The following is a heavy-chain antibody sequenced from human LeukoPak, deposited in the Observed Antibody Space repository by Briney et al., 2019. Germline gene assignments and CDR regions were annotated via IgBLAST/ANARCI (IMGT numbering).Heavy chain of an antibody. Sequence: GASVKVSCKASGYIFTSYYIHWVRQAPGQGLEWMGWISAYNGNTNYAQKLQGRVTMTTDTSTSTAYMELRSLRSDDTAVYYCARDLGFSGSYWGDYYFDYWGQGTLVTVSS. CDR2: ISAYNGNT. CDR3: ARDLGFSGSYWGDYYFDY. J-gene: IGHJ4*02. CDR1: GYIFTSYY. V-gene: IGHV1-18*04. D-gene: IGHD1-26*01.